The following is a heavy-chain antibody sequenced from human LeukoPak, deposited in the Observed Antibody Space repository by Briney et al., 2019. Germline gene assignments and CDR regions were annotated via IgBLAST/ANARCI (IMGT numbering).Heavy chain of an antibody. CDR1: GYTFTGYY. D-gene: IGHD2-2*01. Sequence: ASVKVSCKASGYTFTGYYLHWVRQAPGQGLEWMGWISPNSGSTGYAQKLQGRVTMTTDTSTSTAYMELRSLRSDDTAVYYCAREVVPAAMGFDYYYYYMDVWGKGTTVTISS. CDR2: ISPNSGST. CDR3: AREVVPAAMGFDYYYYYMDV. J-gene: IGHJ6*03. V-gene: IGHV1-18*04.